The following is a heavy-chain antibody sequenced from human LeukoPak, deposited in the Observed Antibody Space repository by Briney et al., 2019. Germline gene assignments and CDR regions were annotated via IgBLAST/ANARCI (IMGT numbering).Heavy chain of an antibody. D-gene: IGHD2-2*01. J-gene: IGHJ6*03. Sequence: PGGSLRLSCAASGFTFSSYGMHWVRQAPGKGLEWVAFIRYDGSNKYYADSVKGRFTISRDNSKNTLYLQMNSLRAEDTAVYYCAKAGLYRSSTSCYHYYYYYMDVWGKGTTVTVSS. CDR2: IRYDGSNK. CDR3: AKAGLYRSSTSCYHYYYYYMDV. V-gene: IGHV3-30*02. CDR1: GFTFSSYG.